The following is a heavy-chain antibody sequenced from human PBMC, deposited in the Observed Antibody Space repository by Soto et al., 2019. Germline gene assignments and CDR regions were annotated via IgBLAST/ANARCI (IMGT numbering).Heavy chain of an antibody. CDR3: ARELHGGSYGMDV. Sequence: EVQLVESGGGLVQPGGSRRLSCAAPGFTFSTSAMHWVRQVTGKGLEWVSGITPAGDTYYPGSVKGRFTISREKAKNSLYLQMNSLSAGDTAVYYCARELHGGSYGMDVWGQGTTVTVSS. CDR2: ITPAGDT. V-gene: IGHV3-13*01. J-gene: IGHJ6*02. CDR1: GFTFSTSA.